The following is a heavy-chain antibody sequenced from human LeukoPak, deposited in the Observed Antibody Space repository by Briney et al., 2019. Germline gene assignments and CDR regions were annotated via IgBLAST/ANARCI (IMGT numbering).Heavy chain of an antibody. J-gene: IGHJ1*01. V-gene: IGHV3-48*04. CDR1: GFTFSSYS. Sequence: GGSLRLSCAASGFTFSSYSMNWVRQAPGKGLEWVSYISSSSSTIYYADSVKGRFTISRDNAKNSLYLQMNSLRAEDTAVYYCARDTMVRGVISAEYFQHWGQGTLVTVSS. CDR3: ARDTMVRGVISAEYFQH. CDR2: ISSSSSTI. D-gene: IGHD3-10*01.